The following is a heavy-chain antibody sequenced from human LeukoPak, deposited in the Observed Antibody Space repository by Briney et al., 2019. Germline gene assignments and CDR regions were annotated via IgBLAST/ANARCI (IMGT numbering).Heavy chain of an antibody. V-gene: IGHV3-73*01. J-gene: IGHJ4*02. D-gene: IGHD3-3*01. CDR1: GFTFSSYS. CDR3: TRQDYDFWSGGGNFY. Sequence: PGGSLRLSCAASGFTFSSYSMNWVRQAPGKGLEWVGRIRSKANSYATAYAASVKGRFTISRDDSKNTAYLQMNSLKTEDTAVYYCTRQDYDFWSGGGNFYWGQGTLVTVSS. CDR2: IRSKANSYAT.